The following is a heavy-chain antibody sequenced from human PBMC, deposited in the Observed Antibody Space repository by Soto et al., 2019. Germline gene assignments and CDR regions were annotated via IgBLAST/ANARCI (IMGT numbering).Heavy chain of an antibody. CDR3: ALGYSSSWYAYYYYYGMDV. D-gene: IGHD6-13*01. CDR2: MNPNSGNT. CDR1: GYTFTSYD. V-gene: IGHV1-8*01. J-gene: IGHJ6*02. Sequence: ASVKVSCKASGYTFTSYDINWVRQATGQGLEWMGWMNPNSGNTGYAQKFQGRVTMTRNTSISTAYMELSSLRSEDTAVYYCALGYSSSWYAYYYYYGMDVWGQGTTVTASS.